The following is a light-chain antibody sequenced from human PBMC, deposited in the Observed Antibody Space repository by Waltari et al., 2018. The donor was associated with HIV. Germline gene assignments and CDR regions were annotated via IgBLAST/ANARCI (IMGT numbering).Light chain of an antibody. CDR2: AND. V-gene: IGLV1-47*01. CDR1: SSNIGYNY. Sequence: QSVLTQPPSASGTPGQRVTISCSGNSSNIGYNYVSWYQQLPGAAPKLFIYANDRRPPGVPDRFSGSKSGTSASLAISGLRSEDQGDYYCATWDDSLNGRLFGGGTKLTVL. CDR3: ATWDDSLNGRL. J-gene: IGLJ2*01.